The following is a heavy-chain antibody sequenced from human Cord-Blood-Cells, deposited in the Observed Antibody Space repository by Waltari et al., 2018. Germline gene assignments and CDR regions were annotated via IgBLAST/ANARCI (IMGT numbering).Heavy chain of an antibody. CDR2: ISSSGSTI. CDR3: AMELRSGYFDY. Sequence: EVQLVESGGGLVQPGGSLRLSCAASGFTFSSYEMNWVRQAPGKGLEWVSYISSSGSTIYYADSGKGRFTISRDNAKNSLYLQMNSLRAEDTAVYYCAMELRSGYFDYWGQGTLVTVSS. V-gene: IGHV3-48*03. D-gene: IGHD3-3*01. J-gene: IGHJ4*02. CDR1: GFTFSSYE.